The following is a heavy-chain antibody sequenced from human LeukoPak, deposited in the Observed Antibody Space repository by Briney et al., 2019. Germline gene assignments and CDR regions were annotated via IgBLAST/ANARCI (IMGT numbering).Heavy chain of an antibody. V-gene: IGHV4-34*01. CDR1: GGSFSGYY. Sequence: SETLSLTCAVYGGSFSGYYWSWIRQPPGKGLEWIGEINHSGSTNYNPSLKSRVTLSVDTSKNQFSLKLSSVTAADTAVYYCARTKSSGSYPDYWGQGTLVTVSS. D-gene: IGHD3-22*01. CDR2: INHSGST. CDR3: ARTKSSGSYPDY. J-gene: IGHJ4*02.